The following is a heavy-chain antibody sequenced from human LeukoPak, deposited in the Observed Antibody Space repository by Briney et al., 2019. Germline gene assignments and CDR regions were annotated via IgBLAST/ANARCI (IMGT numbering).Heavy chain of an antibody. CDR2: FIPIYGSA. V-gene: IGHV1-69*13. D-gene: IGHD3-22*01. CDR1: GGGFTFTNHT. J-gene: IGHJ3*02. Sequence: GASVKVSCKASGGGFTFTNHTISWVRQAPGQGLEWMGGFIPIYGSASYAQKFQGRVTITSDESTRTVYMELSSLRPEDSAVHYCAGFFYDNSGDAFDIWGQGTMVTVSS. CDR3: AGFFYDNSGDAFDI.